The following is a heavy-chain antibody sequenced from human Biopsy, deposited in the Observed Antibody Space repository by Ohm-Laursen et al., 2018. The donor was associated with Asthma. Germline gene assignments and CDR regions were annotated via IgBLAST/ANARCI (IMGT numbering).Heavy chain of an antibody. CDR3: AKHTLSLTDFYGMDV. V-gene: IGHV3-30*18. D-gene: IGHD1-20*01. CDR1: GFAFSNYG. J-gene: IGHJ6*02. CDR2: ISYDGSDK. Sequence: SLRLSCAASGFAFSNYGMYWVRQAPGKGLEWVAGISYDGSDKYYGDSVKGRFSITRDNSKNTLDLHLNSLRTEGTAVYYCAKHTLSLTDFYGMDVWGQGTTVTVSS.